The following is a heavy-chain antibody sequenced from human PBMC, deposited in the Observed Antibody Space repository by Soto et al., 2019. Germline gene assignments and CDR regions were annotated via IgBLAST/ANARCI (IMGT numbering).Heavy chain of an antibody. V-gene: IGHV1-18*01. CDR3: ARGRYGDY. J-gene: IGHJ4*02. D-gene: IGHD1-1*01. Sequence: QVHLVQSRAEVKKPGASVKVSCKGSGYAFTTYGITWVRQAPGQGLEWMGWISAHNGNTNYAQKLQGRVTVTRDTSTSTAYMALRSLRSDDTAVYYCARGRYGDYWGQGALVTVSS. CDR1: GYAFTTYG. CDR2: ISAHNGNT.